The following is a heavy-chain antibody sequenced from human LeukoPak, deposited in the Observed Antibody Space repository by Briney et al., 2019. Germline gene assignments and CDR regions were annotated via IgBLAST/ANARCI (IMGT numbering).Heavy chain of an antibody. D-gene: IGHD3-16*01. CDR2: IYYSGST. V-gene: IGHV4-39*01. Sequence: TSETLSLTCTVSGGSISSSSYYRGWIRQPPGKGLEWIGSIYYSGSTYYNPSLKSRVTISVDTSKNQFSLKLSSVTAADTAVYYCASGGHLDYWGQGALVTVAS. CDR3: ASGGHLDY. J-gene: IGHJ4*02. CDR1: GGSISSSSYY.